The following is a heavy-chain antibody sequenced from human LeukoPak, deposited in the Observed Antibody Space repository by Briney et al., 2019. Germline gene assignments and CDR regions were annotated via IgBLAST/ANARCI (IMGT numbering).Heavy chain of an antibody. CDR3: GKDRRPGIAVAGTTDY. J-gene: IGHJ4*02. CDR1: GFTFSNYA. D-gene: IGHD6-19*01. V-gene: IGHV3-23*01. CDR2: ISGSDGTT. Sequence: GGSLRLSCAASGFTFSNYAMSWVRQAPGKGLEWVSGISGSDGTTYYADSVKGRFTISRDNSKNTLYLQMNSLRAEDTAVYYCGKDRRPGIAVAGTTDYWGQGTLVTVSS.